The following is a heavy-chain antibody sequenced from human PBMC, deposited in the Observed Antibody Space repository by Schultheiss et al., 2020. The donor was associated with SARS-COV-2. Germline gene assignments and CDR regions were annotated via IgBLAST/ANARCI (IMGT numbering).Heavy chain of an antibody. CDR2: ISGSGGST. J-gene: IGHJ4*02. CDR3: ARVGMITFGGVIVRDY. Sequence: GGSLRLSCAASGFTFSSYSMNWVRQAPGKGLEWVSAISGSGGSTYYADSVKGRFTISRDNSKNTLYLQMNSLRAEDTAVYYCARVGMITFGGVIVRDYWGQGTLVTVSS. D-gene: IGHD3-16*02. CDR1: GFTFSSYS. V-gene: IGHV3-23*01.